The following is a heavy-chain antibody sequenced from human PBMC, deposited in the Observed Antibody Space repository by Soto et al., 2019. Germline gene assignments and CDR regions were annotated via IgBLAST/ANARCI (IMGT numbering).Heavy chain of an antibody. V-gene: IGHV3-30*04. J-gene: IGHJ4*02. CDR2: ISYDGRNK. CDR3: ARDPVLAFVAAYFFDY. CDR1: GSTFSSYA. D-gene: IGHD5-12*01. Sequence: QVQLVESGGGVVQPGRSLRLSCAASGSTFSSYAMPWVRQAPGKGRAWVAVISYDGRNKYYDDSVKGRCTISRDDSKKTTALQMNSLIAEDTAVYYCARDPVLAFVAAYFFDYWGQGTLVTVSS.